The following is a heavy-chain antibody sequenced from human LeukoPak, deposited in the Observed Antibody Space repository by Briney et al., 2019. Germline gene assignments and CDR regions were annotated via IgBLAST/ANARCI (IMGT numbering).Heavy chain of an antibody. Sequence: QSGGSLRLSCAASGFTFSSYWMSWVRQAPGKGLEWVANIKQDGSEKYYVDSVKGRFTISRDNAKNSLYLQMNSLRAEDTAVYYCARTPGIAAAGTIRWGQGTLVTVSS. J-gene: IGHJ4*02. CDR1: GFTFSSYW. CDR3: ARTPGIAAAGTIR. V-gene: IGHV3-7*01. D-gene: IGHD6-13*01. CDR2: IKQDGSEK.